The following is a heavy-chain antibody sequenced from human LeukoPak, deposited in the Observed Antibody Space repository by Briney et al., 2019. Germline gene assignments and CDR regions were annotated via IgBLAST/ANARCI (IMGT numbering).Heavy chain of an antibody. D-gene: IGHD6-6*01. CDR3: ARAGMAARRFWFDP. V-gene: IGHV4-61*02. CDR2: IYTSGST. CDR1: GGSISSGSYY. J-gene: IGHJ5*01. Sequence: SQTLSLTCTVSGGSISSGSYYWSWIRQPAGKGLEWIGRIYTSGSTNYNPSLKSRVTISVDTSKNQSSLKLSSVTAADTAVYYCARAGMAARRFWFDPWGQGTLVTVSS.